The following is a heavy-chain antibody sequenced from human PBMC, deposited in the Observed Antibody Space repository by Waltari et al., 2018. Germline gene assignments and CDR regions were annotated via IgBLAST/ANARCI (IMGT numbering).Heavy chain of an antibody. J-gene: IGHJ4*02. CDR1: GFTFSSYA. CDR3: AKGEYSSGWTGIDY. V-gene: IGHV3-23*01. D-gene: IGHD6-19*01. CDR2: ISGSGGST. Sequence: EVQLLESGGGLGQPGGSLRLSCEASGFTFSSYAMSWVRQPPGKGLEWVSAISGSGGSTYYADSVKGRFTISRDNSKNTLYLQMNSLRAEDTAVYYCAKGEYSSGWTGIDYWGQGTLVTVSS.